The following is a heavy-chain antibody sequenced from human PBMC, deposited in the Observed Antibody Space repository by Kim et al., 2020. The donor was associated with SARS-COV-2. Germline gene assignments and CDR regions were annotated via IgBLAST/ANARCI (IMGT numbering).Heavy chain of an antibody. Sequence: GESLKISCKVSGDSFTSYWISWVRQMPGKGLEWMGRIHPRDSYSHYSPSFQGHVTISADKSVSTAYLQWISLKASDTAMYYCVRLLGDLQYECDSATCRGDFYKWGQGTLVSVSS. V-gene: IGHV5-10-1*01. CDR1: GDSFTSYW. CDR2: IHPRDSYS. CDR3: VRLLGDLQYECDSATCRGDFYK. J-gene: IGHJ4*02. D-gene: IGHD3-22*01.